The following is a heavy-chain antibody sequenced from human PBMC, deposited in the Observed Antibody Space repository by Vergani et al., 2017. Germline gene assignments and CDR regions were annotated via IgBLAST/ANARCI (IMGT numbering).Heavy chain of an antibody. CDR1: GGSMSDFY. CDR3: ARGNXGVNCPKYNWLAP. CDR2: IYPNGNG. D-gene: IGHD2-21*01. Sequence: QVHLQESGPGVVKPSDTLCLTCTVSGGSMSDFYWTWIRQPAGRGLEWIGRIYPNGNGNYNESLRSRLTMSIDTSRSQFSLCLSSVTAADTAVYYCARGNXGVNCPKYNWLAPWGRGILVTVSS. V-gene: IGHV4-4*07. J-gene: IGHJ5*02.